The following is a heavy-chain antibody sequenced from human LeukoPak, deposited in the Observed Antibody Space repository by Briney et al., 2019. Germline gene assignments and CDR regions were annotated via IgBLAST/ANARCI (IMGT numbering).Heavy chain of an antibody. CDR1: GGSISSYY. V-gene: IGHV4-59*12. Sequence: SETLSLTCTVSGGSISSYYWSWIRQPPGKGLEWIGYIYYSGSTNYNPSLKSRVTISVDTSKNQFSLKLGSVTAADTAVYYCARGPLWDIAVVSAAMDHRDNWFDPWGQGTLVTVSS. CDR3: ARGPLWDIAVVSAAMDHRDNWFDP. J-gene: IGHJ5*02. CDR2: IYYSGST. D-gene: IGHD2-2*01.